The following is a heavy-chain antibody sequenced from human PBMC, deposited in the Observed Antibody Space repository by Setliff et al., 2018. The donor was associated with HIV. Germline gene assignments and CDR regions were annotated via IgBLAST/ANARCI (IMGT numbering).Heavy chain of an antibody. D-gene: IGHD6-19*01. V-gene: IGHV3-7*05. CDR3: ARAYWGNGWYTGVEPDH. J-gene: IGHJ4*02. CDR1: GFTFSTYW. Sequence: PWGSLRLSCAASGFTFSTYWMSWVRQAPGKGLEWVANIKQDGSEKYYGDSLKGRFTISRDSAKNSLSLQMNSLRAEDTAVYYCARAYWGNGWYTGVEPDHWGQGTLVTVSS. CDR2: IKQDGSEK.